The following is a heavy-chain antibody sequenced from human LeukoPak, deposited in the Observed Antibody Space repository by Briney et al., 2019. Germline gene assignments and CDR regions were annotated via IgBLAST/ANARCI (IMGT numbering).Heavy chain of an antibody. J-gene: IGHJ5*02. Sequence: PGGSPRLSCAASGFTFSSYGMSWVRQAPGKGPEWVSLVYSDGVTRYADSVQGRFTISRDNSKNTVYLQMNNLRVEDTAVYHCVRDRAEGRAWVEFDPWGQGILVTVSS. CDR1: GFTFSSYG. CDR3: VRDRAEGRAWVEFDP. CDR2: VYSDGVT. V-gene: IGHV3-66*02.